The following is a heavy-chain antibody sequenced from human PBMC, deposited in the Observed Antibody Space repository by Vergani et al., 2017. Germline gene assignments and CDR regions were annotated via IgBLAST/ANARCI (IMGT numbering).Heavy chain of an antibody. CDR1: GGSISSSSYY. V-gene: IGHV4-39*07. CDR2: IYYSGST. Sequence: QLQLQESGPGLVKPSETLSLTCTVSGGSISSSSYYWGWIRQPPGKGLEWIGSIYYSGSTYYNPSLRGRVTISVDTSKNQFSLKLSSVTAADTAVYYCARSLAGPFDYWGQGTLVTVSS. J-gene: IGHJ4*02. D-gene: IGHD6-19*01. CDR3: ARSLAGPFDY.